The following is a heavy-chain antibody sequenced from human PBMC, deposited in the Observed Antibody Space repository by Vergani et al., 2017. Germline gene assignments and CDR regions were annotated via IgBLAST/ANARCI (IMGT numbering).Heavy chain of an antibody. CDR2: LNPTTGHT. D-gene: IGHD2-21*01. Sequence: VQLVQSGAEVRKPGASATVSCTASGYIFKNYYIHWLRQAPGQAFEWMGILNPTTGHTTSAQKFMGRVDMTRDPSTDTSTRTVQMTLSSLRSEDTAVYYCARSIGYXAGATCRAYYFDHGGQGTRVTVSS. CDR1: GYIFKNYY. J-gene: IGHJ5*02. CDR3: ARSIGYXAGATCRAYYFDH. V-gene: IGHV1-46*02.